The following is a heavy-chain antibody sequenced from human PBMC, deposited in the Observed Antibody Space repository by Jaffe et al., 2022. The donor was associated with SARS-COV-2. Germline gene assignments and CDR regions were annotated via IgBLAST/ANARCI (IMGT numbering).Heavy chain of an antibody. CDR2: IYYSGST. Sequence: QLQLQESGPGLVKPSETLSLTCTVSGGSISSSSYYWGWIRQPPGKGLEWIGSIYYSGSTYYNPSLKSRVTISVDTSKNQFSLKLSSVTAADTAVYYCARQEYYDTTGDAFDIWGQGTMVTVSS. CDR3: ARQEYYDTTGDAFDI. CDR1: GGSISSSSYY. D-gene: IGHD3-22*01. J-gene: IGHJ3*02. V-gene: IGHV4-39*01.